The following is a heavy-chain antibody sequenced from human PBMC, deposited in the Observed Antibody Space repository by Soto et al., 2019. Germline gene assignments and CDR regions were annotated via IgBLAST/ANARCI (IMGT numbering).Heavy chain of an antibody. CDR3: ARSYYDFWSGYYSWFDP. Sequence: WETLSLTCTVSGGSISSYYWSWIRQPPGKGLEWIGYIYYSGSTNYNPSLKSRVTISVDTSKNQFSLKLSSVTAADTAVYYCARSYYDFWSGYYSWFDPWGQGTLVTVSS. CDR2: IYYSGST. J-gene: IGHJ5*02. D-gene: IGHD3-3*01. V-gene: IGHV4-59*01. CDR1: GGSISSYY.